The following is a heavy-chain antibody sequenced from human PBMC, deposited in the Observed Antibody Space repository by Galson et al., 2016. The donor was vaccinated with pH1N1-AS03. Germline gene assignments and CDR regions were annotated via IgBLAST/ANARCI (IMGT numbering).Heavy chain of an antibody. V-gene: IGHV4-61*01. Sequence: TLSLTCTVSAGTVITGLYYWSWIRQSPGKGLEWIGYLYYTGTTKYNPSLKSRVTISMDTSKNQFSLRLSSVTAADTAVYYCARQHFAVIGGFYFDPWGQGTLVTVSS. CDR1: AGTVITGLYY. CDR3: ARQHFAVIGGFYFDP. CDR2: LYYTGTT. J-gene: IGHJ5*02. D-gene: IGHD3-3*02.